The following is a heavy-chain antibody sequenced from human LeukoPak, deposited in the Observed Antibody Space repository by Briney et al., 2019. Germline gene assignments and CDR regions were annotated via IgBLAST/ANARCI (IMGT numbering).Heavy chain of an antibody. CDR3: ARLPSYHYYHMDV. Sequence: PSETLSLTCNVSGGSISSSSYYWGWIRQPPGKGLEWIGSIYYSGSTYYNSSLKSRVTISVDTSKNHFSLELTSVTAADTAVYYCARLPSYHYYHMDVWGKGTTVTVSS. CDR2: IYYSGST. V-gene: IGHV4-39*07. J-gene: IGHJ6*03. CDR1: GGSISSSSYY.